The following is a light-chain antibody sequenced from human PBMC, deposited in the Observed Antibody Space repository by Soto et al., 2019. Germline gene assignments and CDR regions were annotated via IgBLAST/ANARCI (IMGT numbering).Light chain of an antibody. Sequence: DIQMTQSPSTLSASVGDRVTITCRASQSISVWLAWYQQKAGKAPNLLIYKASTLKSGVPSRFSGSGSGTEFTLTISRLKPDDFATYYCQHYNSYSEAFGQGTKVDIK. CDR2: KAS. CDR1: QSISVW. V-gene: IGKV1-5*03. CDR3: QHYNSYSEA. J-gene: IGKJ1*01.